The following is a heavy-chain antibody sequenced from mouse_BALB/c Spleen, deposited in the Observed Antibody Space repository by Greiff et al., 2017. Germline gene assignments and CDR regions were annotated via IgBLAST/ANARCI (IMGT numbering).Heavy chain of an antibody. CDR2: ISDGGSYT. Sequence: EVQGVESGGGLVKPGGSLKLSCAASGFTFSDYYMYWVRQTPEKRLEWVATISDGGSYTYYPDSVKGRFTISRDNAKNNLYLQMSSLKSEDTAMYYCARDRDDGYYLDYWGQGTSVTVSS. J-gene: IGHJ4*01. CDR1: GFTFSDYY. V-gene: IGHV5-4*02. D-gene: IGHD2-3*01. CDR3: ARDRDDGYYLDY.